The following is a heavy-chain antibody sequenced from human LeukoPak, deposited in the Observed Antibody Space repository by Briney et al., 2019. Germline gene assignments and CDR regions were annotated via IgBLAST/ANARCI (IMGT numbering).Heavy chain of an antibody. CDR1: GFTFSSYW. CDR2: ISWNSGSI. Sequence: GGSLRLSCAASGFTFSSYWMHWVRQAPGKGLEWVSGISWNSGSIGYADSVKGRFTISRDNAKNSLYLQMNSLRAEDTALYYCAKDIGGRYYDSSGYSDYWGQGTLVTVSS. V-gene: IGHV3-9*01. CDR3: AKDIGGRYYDSSGYSDY. J-gene: IGHJ4*02. D-gene: IGHD3-22*01.